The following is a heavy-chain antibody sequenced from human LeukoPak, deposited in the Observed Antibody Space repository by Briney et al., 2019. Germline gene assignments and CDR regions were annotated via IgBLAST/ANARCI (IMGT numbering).Heavy chain of an antibody. CDR3: ARITSTYFDY. CDR2: IYSGGST. CDR1: GIRVNSNY. Sequence: GGSLRLSCAAPGIRVNSNYMSWVRQAPGKGLKWVSVIYSGGSTSYADSVKGRFTISRDNSKNTMYLQMNSLRAEDTAVYYCARITSTYFDYWGQGTLVTVSS. D-gene: IGHD3-10*01. V-gene: IGHV3-53*01. J-gene: IGHJ4*02.